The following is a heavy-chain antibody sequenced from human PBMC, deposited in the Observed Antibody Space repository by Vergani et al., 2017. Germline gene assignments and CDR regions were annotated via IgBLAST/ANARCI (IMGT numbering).Heavy chain of an antibody. D-gene: IGHD3-10*01. CDR3: AKVYGYGSGSRTFYYYYYGMDV. CDR2: IIPIFGTA. V-gene: IGHV1-69*01. J-gene: IGHJ6*02. CDR1: GGTFSSYA. Sequence: QVQLVQSGAEVKKPGSSVKVSCKASGGTFSSYAISWVRQAPGQGLEWMGGIIPIFGTANYAQKFQGRVTITADESTSTAYMELSSLRSEDTAVYYCAKVYGYGSGSRTFYYYYYGMDVWGQGTTVTVSS.